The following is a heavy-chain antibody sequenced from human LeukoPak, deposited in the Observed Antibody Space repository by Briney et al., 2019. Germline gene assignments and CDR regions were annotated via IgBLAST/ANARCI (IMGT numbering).Heavy chain of an antibody. CDR3: ARDHDYGPDY. CDR2: IKPDSGAT. CDR1: GYTFTVHY. D-gene: IGHD4/OR15-4a*01. V-gene: IGHV1-2*02. Sequence: ASLKVSCKASGYTFTVHYLHWLQQAPGQGLEWMGWIKPDSGATNFAQNFQGRVTMTSDTSINTAYMELSSLTSADTAMYYCARDHDYGPDYWGQGTLVTVSA. J-gene: IGHJ4*02.